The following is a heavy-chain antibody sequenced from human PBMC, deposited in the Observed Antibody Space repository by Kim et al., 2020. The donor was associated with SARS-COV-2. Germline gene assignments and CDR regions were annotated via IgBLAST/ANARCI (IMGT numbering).Heavy chain of an antibody. V-gene: IGHV3-11*06. CDR2: ISSSSYT. D-gene: IGHD3-10*01. J-gene: IGHJ3*02. Sequence: GGSLRLSCAASGFTFSDYYMSWIRQAPGKGLEWVSYISSSSYTNYADSVKGRFTISRDNAKNSLYLQMNSLRAEDTAVYYCARDTKNYYGSGSYYGDAFDIWGQGTMVTVSS. CDR1: GFTFSDYY. CDR3: ARDTKNYYGSGSYYGDAFDI.